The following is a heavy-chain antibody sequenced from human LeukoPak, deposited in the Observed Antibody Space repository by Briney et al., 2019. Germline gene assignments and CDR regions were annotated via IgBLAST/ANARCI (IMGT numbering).Heavy chain of an antibody. CDR3: ARDRSGYRSDAFDI. D-gene: IGHD6-13*01. Sequence: AGGSLRLSCAASGFTFSDYYMSWIRQAPGKGLEWVSYISSSGSTIYYADSVKGRFTISRDNAKNSLYLQMNSLRAEDTAVYYCARDRSGYRSDAFDIWGQGTMVTVSS. CDR1: GFTFSDYY. J-gene: IGHJ3*02. CDR2: ISSSGSTI. V-gene: IGHV3-11*04.